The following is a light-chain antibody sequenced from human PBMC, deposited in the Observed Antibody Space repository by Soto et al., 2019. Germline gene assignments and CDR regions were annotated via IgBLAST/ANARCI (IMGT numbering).Light chain of an antibody. J-gene: IGKJ5*01. V-gene: IGKV1-12*01. CDR2: VTS. CDR1: QGLSGS. CDR3: QQGYNWPLI. Sequence: DIPMTQSPSSVSASVGDRVTVTCRASQGLSGSLAWYEQKPGKAPKLLLYVTSRLQSGVPSRFSGRASGTGFTLTIESLQPEDRSTYYCQQGYNWPLIFGLWTRLEIK.